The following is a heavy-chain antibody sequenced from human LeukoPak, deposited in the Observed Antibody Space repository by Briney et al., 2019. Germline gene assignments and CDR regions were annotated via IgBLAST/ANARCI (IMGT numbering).Heavy chain of an antibody. D-gene: IGHD3-9*01. Sequence: GGSLRLSCAASGFTFSSYDMHWVRQATGKGLEWVSAIGTAGDTYYPGSVKGRFTISRENAKNSLYLQMNSLRAGDTAVYYSARSRDILTGYSMDVWGQGTTVTVYS. J-gene: IGHJ6*02. CDR2: IGTAGDT. V-gene: IGHV3-13*01. CDR3: ARSRDILTGYSMDV. CDR1: GFTFSSYD.